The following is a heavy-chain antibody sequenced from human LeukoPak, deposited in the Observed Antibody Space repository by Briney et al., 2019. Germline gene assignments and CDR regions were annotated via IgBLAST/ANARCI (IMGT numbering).Heavy chain of an antibody. CDR1: GGSFSGYY. J-gene: IGHJ6*02. V-gene: IGHV4-34*01. CDR2: INHSGST. CDR3: ARGSPPYGDPPYYYYYYGMDV. Sequence: SETLSLTCAVYGGSFSGYYWSWIRQPPGKGLEWIGEINHSGSTNYNPSLKSRVTISVDTSKNQFSLKLSSVTAADTAVYYCARGSPPYGDPPYYYYYYGMDVWGQGTTVTVPS. D-gene: IGHD4-17*01.